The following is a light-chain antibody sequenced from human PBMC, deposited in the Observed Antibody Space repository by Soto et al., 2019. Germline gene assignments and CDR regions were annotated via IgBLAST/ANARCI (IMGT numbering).Light chain of an antibody. CDR3: SSHAGSNNFYV. V-gene: IGLV2-8*01. CDR1: SSDVGSYNY. Sequence: QSVLTQPPSASGSPGQSVTISCTGTSSDVGSYNYVSWFQQHPDEAPKLIIYEVSQRPSGVPDRFYGSKSGNTASLTVSGLQAEDEADYYRSSHAGSNNFYVFGTGTKVTVX. J-gene: IGLJ1*01. CDR2: EVS.